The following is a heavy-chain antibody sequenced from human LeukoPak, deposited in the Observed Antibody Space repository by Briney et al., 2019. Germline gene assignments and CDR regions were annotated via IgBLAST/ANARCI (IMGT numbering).Heavy chain of an antibody. V-gene: IGHV3-74*01. CDR3: ARDRDYYGSGSSFDP. J-gene: IGHJ5*02. D-gene: IGHD3-10*01. CDR2: INSDGSST. Sequence: PGGSLRLSYAASGFTFSSYWMHWVRQAPGKGLVWVSRINSDGSSTSYADSVKGRFTISRDNTKNTLYLQMNSLRAEDTAVYYCARDRDYYGSGSSFDPWGQGTLVTVSS. CDR1: GFTFSSYW.